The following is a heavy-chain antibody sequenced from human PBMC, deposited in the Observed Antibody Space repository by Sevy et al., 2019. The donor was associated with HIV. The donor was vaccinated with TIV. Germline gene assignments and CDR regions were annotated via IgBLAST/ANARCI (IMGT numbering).Heavy chain of an antibody. V-gene: IGHV3-48*02. CDR2: ISKSGSTT. J-gene: IGHJ4*02. D-gene: IGHD1-1*01. CDR1: GFTFSHHN. CDR3: AREENRELGTIPLDS. Sequence: GGSLRLSCAASGFTFSHHNMNWVRQAPGKGLEWISYISKSGSTTYFADSVRGGFTISRDNAKNSLFLEIHSLTDEDTAVYYCAREENRELGTIPLDSWGRGIQVTVSS.